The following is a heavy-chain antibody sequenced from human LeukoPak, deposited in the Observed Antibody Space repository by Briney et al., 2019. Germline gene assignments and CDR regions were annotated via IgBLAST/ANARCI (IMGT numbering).Heavy chain of an antibody. CDR3: ATDIYGPAY. J-gene: IGHJ4*02. CDR1: GFTFDDYA. D-gene: IGHD2-2*01. Sequence: GGSLRLSCAASGFTFDDYAMHWVRQAPGKGLEWVSGISWNSGSIGYADSVKGRFTISRDNAENTLYLQMTSLRVEDTAVYYCATDIYGPAYWGQGTPVTVSS. V-gene: IGHV3-9*01. CDR2: ISWNSGSI.